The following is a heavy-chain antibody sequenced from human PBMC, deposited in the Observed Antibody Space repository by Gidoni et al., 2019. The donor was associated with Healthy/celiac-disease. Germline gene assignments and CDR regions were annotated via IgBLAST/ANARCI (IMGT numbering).Heavy chain of an antibody. V-gene: IGHV3-9*01. CDR2: ISWNSGSI. Sequence: EVQLVESGGGLVQPGRSLRLSCAASGFTFADYAMHWVRQAPGKGLEWGSGISWNSGSIGYADSVKGRFTISRDNAKNSLYLQMNSLRAEDTALYYCAKAYGDYVFNYYFDYWGQGTLVTVSS. CDR1: GFTFADYA. CDR3: AKAYGDYVFNYYFDY. J-gene: IGHJ4*02. D-gene: IGHD4-17*01.